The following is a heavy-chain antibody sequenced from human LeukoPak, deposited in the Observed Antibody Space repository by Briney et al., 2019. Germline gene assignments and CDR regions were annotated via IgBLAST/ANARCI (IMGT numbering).Heavy chain of an antibody. J-gene: IGHJ4*02. CDR1: GGSFSGYY. CDR2: INHSGST. V-gene: IGHV4-34*01. Sequence: PSETLSLTCAVYGGSFSGYYWSWIRQPPGKGLEWIGEINHSGSTNYNPSLKSRVTISVDTSKNQFSLKLSSVTAADTAVYYCARLRAVTRSSSWLQVRRRFDYWGQGTLVTVSP. CDR3: ARLRAVTRSSSWLQVRRRFDY. D-gene: IGHD6-13*01.